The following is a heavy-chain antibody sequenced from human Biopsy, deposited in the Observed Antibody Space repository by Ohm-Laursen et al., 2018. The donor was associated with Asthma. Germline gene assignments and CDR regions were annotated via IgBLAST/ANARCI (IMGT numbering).Heavy chain of an antibody. V-gene: IGHV4-30-4*08. D-gene: IGHD2-15*01. CDR2: ISSAGNV. Sequence: TLSLTCTVSGDSIISGGCCWNWIRQPPRKGLEWLGYISSAGNVFYTPSLKRRLTIQLDTSNNKFSLKLTSLSAADTALYYCARGGSGGKVYYFDSWGLGTLVTVSS. J-gene: IGHJ4*02. CDR1: GDSIISGGCC. CDR3: ARGGSGGKVYYFDS.